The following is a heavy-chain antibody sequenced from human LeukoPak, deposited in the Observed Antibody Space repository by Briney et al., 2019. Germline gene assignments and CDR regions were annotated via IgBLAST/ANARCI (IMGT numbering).Heavy chain of an antibody. CDR1: GGSISSSSYY. CDR3: ARPDLSVLDY. CDR2: IYYSGST. J-gene: IGHJ4*02. Sequence: SETLSLTCTVSGGSISSSSYYWGWIRQPPGKGLEWIGSIYYSGSTYYNPSLKSRVTISVDTSKNQFSLKLSSVTAADTAVYYCARPDLSVLDYWGQGTLVTVS. D-gene: IGHD3-3*01. V-gene: IGHV4-39*01.